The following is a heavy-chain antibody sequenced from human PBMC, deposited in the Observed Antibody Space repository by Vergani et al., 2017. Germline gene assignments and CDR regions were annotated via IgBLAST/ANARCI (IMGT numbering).Heavy chain of an antibody. J-gene: IGHJ5*02. CDR2: IYYSGSA. CDR3: AGHSTVEWLVKLGWIDP. D-gene: IGHD6-19*01. Sequence: QLQLQESGPGLVKPSATLSLTCSVSGASIRSSNYYWGWIRQPPGKGLEWIASIYYSGSAYYNPSLQSRVTISVDTSKNQFSLELCSVTAADTAVYFCAGHSTVEWLVKLGWIDPWGQGILVTVSS. CDR1: GASIRSSNYY. V-gene: IGHV4-39*01.